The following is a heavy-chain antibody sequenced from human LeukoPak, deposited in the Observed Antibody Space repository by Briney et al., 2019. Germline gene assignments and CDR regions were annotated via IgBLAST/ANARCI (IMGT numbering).Heavy chain of an antibody. Sequence: PSETLSLTCAVYGGSFSDYYWGWIRQPPGKGLEWIGSIYYSGSTYYNPSLKSRVTISVDTSKNQFSLKLSSVTAADTAVYYCARRPGIKGSIDYWGQGTLVTVSS. CDR2: IYYSGST. V-gene: IGHV4-39*01. CDR1: GGSFSDYY. J-gene: IGHJ4*02. CDR3: ARRPGIKGSIDY. D-gene: IGHD2/OR15-2a*01.